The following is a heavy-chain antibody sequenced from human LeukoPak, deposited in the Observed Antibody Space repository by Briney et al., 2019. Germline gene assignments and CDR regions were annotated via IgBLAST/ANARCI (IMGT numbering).Heavy chain of an antibody. CDR1: GGSISSSSYY. J-gene: IGHJ3*02. CDR3: ARPYHYDSGSRGTAFDI. D-gene: IGHD3-10*01. Sequence: SETLSLTCTVSGGSISSSSYYWGWIRQPPGKGLEWIASIHDSRSTYYNPSLKSRLTISVDTSKNQFSLKLTSVTAADTAIYYCARPYHYDSGSRGTAFDIWGQGTMVTVSS. CDR2: IHDSRST. V-gene: IGHV4-39*01.